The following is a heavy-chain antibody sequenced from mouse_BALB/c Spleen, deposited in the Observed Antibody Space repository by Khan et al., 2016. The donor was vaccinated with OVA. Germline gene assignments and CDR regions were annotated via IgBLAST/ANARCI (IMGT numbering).Heavy chain of an antibody. Sequence: QVQLKQSGAELVRPGASVKLSCKTSGYIFTSYWIHWVKQRSGQGLEWIARIYPGTGSIYYNEKFKGKATLTADKSSSTAYMQLSSLKSEDSAGDFWARSSPAVVAVDYWGQGTTLTVSS. CDR3: ARSSPAVVAVDY. J-gene: IGHJ2*01. CDR1: GYIFTSYW. CDR2: IYPGTGSI. V-gene: IGHV1-76*01. D-gene: IGHD1-1*01.